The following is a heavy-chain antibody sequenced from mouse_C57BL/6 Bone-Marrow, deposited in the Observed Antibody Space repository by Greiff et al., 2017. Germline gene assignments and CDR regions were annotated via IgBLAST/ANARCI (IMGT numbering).Heavy chain of an antibody. D-gene: IGHD1-1*01. CDR1: GYTFTSYW. J-gene: IGHJ4*01. V-gene: IGHV1-64*01. CDR3: ARYSITTVYYYAMDY. CDR2: IHPNSGST. Sequence: QVQLKQPGAELVKPGASVKLSCKASGYTFTSYWMHWVKQRPGQGLEWIGMIHPNSGSTNYNEKFKSKATLTVDKSSSPAYMQLSSLTSEDSAVYYWARYSITTVYYYAMDYWGQGTSVTVSS.